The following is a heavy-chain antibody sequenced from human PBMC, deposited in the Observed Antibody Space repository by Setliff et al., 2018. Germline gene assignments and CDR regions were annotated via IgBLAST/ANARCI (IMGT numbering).Heavy chain of an antibody. Sequence: GASVKVSCKASGGTFRSYGISWVRQAPGQGLEWMGGIIPNFGTTSYAQKFQGRVTITTDESTNTAYIELSSLRSDDTAVFYCAREVVVVKSAINYYYYMDVWDKGTTVTVSS. CDR3: AREVVVVKSAINYYYYMDV. CDR2: IIPNFGTT. V-gene: IGHV1-69*05. CDR1: GGTFRSYG. J-gene: IGHJ6*03. D-gene: IGHD2-2*01.